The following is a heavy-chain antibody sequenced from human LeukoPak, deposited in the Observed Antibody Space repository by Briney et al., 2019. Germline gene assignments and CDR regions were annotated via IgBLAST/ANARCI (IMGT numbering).Heavy chain of an antibody. CDR3: ARNVYDSSGYYYFDY. CDR2: ISSDGSST. D-gene: IGHD3-22*01. V-gene: IGHV3-74*01. Sequence: GGSLRLSCAASGFTFSSYRMHWVRQAPGKGLVLVSRISSDGSSTTYAASVKGRFTISRDNAKNTLYLQMNSLRAEDTAVYYCARNVYDSSGYYYFDYWGQGTLVTVSS. J-gene: IGHJ4*02. CDR1: GFTFSSYR.